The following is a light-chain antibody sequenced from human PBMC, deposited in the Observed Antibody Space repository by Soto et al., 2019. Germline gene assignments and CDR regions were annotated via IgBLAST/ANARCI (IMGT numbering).Light chain of an antibody. CDR3: QKYYSAPQT. V-gene: IGKV1-27*01. Sequence: DIQMTQSPSSLSASVGDRVTITCRASQGINNYLAWYQQKPGKVPKLLINAASTLQSGVPSWISGSGSATDFTLTISSLQPEDVAIYYCQKYYSAPQTFGQGTNVEIK. J-gene: IGKJ1*01. CDR1: QGINNY. CDR2: AAS.